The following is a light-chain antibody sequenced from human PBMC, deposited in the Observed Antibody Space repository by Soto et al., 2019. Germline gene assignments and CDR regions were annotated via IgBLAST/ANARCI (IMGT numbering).Light chain of an antibody. CDR3: QQYDNIPRT. V-gene: IGKV1-33*01. CDR2: DAS. CDR1: QEISNY. Sequence: DIQMTQSPSSLSASVGDRVTITCQASQEISNYLNWYQQKAGKAPKLLIYDASNLATGVPSRFSGSGSGTDFTFTISSLQPEDIATYYCQQYDNIPRTFGQGTKVEIK. J-gene: IGKJ1*01.